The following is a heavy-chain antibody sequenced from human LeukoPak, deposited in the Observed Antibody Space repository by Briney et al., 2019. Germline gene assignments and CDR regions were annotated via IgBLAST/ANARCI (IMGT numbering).Heavy chain of an antibody. D-gene: IGHD6-19*01. CDR1: GVTVSSNY. Sequence: GGSLRLSCAASGVTVSSNYMSWVRQAPGKGLEWVSVIYSGGSTYYADSVKGRFTISRDNSKNTLYLQMNSLRAEDTAVYYYARDSYSSGWYDYWGQGTLVTVSS. J-gene: IGHJ4*02. V-gene: IGHV3-66*01. CDR2: IYSGGST. CDR3: ARDSYSSGWYDY.